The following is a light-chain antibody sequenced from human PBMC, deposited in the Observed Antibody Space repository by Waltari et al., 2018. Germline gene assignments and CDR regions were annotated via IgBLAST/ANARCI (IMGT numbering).Light chain of an antibody. V-gene: IGKV1-39*01. J-gene: IGKJ2*01. CDR1: HSISSY. CDR2: PAS. Sequence: DIQMTQSPSSLSASVGHRVTITCRASHSISSYLNWYKQKPGKAPKLLIYPASSLQSGFPSRFNGSGSGTDFTLTISSLQPEDFATYYCQQSYSTPDNFGQGTKLEIK. CDR3: QQSYSTPDN.